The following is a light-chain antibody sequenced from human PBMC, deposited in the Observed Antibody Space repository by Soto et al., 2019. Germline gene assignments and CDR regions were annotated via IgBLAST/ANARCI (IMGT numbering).Light chain of an antibody. Sequence: DIQMTQSPSTLSASVGDRVTITCRASKSISNWLAWYQQKPGKAPKLLIYDASSLESGVPSRFSGGGFGTEFTLTISSLHPDDFGTYYCQQYNSYSTFGQGTKVDIK. J-gene: IGKJ1*01. CDR3: QQYNSYST. CDR1: KSISNW. V-gene: IGKV1-5*01. CDR2: DAS.